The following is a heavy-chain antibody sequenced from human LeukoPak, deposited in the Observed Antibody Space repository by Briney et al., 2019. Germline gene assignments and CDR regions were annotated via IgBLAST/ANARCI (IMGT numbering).Heavy chain of an antibody. J-gene: IGHJ4*02. CDR2: IYYSGST. V-gene: IGHV4-39*01. Sequence: PSETLSLTGSVSGGSISSSSYYWGWIRQPPGKGLEWIGSIYYSGSTYHNPSLKSRVTMSVDTSKNQFSLTLTSVTAADTAIYYCARLDYSSSYYDSWGQGTLVTVSS. D-gene: IGHD6-13*01. CDR1: GGSISSSSYY. CDR3: ARLDYSSSYYDS.